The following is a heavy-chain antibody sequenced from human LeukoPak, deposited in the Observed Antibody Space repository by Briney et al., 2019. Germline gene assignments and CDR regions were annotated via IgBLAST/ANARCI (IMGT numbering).Heavy chain of an antibody. CDR3: ARGVNYYDSSGYYPGDY. CDR1: GFTFSSYA. V-gene: IGHV3-23*01. D-gene: IGHD3-22*01. Sequence: GGSLRLSCAASGFTFSSYAMSWVRQAPGKGLEWVSAISGSGGSTYYADSVKGRFTISRDNSKNTLYLQMNSLRAEDTAVYYCARGVNYYDSSGYYPGDYWGQGTLVTVSS. CDR2: ISGSGGST. J-gene: IGHJ4*02.